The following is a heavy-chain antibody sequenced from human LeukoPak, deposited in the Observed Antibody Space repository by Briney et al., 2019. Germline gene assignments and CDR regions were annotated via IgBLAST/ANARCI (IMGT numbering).Heavy chain of an antibody. CDR2: ISSSSSYI. D-gene: IGHD1-26*01. Sequence: GGSLRLSCAASGFTFSSYSMNCVRQAPGKGLEWVSSISSSSSYIYYADSVKGRFTISRDNAKNSLYLQLNSLRAEDTAEYYCARDVGDYYGMDVWGKGTTVTVSS. CDR1: GFTFSSYS. CDR3: ARDVGDYYGMDV. J-gene: IGHJ6*04. V-gene: IGHV3-21*01.